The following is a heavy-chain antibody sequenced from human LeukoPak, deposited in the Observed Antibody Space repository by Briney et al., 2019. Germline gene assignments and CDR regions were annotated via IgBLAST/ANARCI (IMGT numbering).Heavy chain of an antibody. Sequence: SGTLSLTCTVPGVPIGRYFWTSIRQSPGKGLEWLGYIYYSGNTNYNPSLKSRISIALDRSKNQFSLKLISMTAADTAVYYCARLSIGDEILSGPWINWYFDIWGRGTLVTVSS. CDR2: IYYSGNT. J-gene: IGHJ2*01. CDR3: ARLSIGDEILSGPWINWYFDI. CDR1: GVPIGRYF. D-gene: IGHD3-3*01. V-gene: IGHV4-59*08.